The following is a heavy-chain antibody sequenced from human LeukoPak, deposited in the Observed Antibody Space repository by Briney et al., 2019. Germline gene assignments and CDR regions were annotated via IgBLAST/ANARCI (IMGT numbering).Heavy chain of an antibody. J-gene: IGHJ4*02. CDR1: GDSISSSNW. CDR2: IYHSGST. V-gene: IGHV4-4*02. CDR3: ARDHVDIVATIDYYFDY. D-gene: IGHD5-12*01. Sequence: SGTLSLTCAVSGDSISSSNWWSWVRQPPGKGLEWIGEIYHSGSTNYNPSLKSRVTMSVDTSKNQFSLKLSSVTAADTAVYYCARDHVDIVATIDYYFDYWGQGTLVTVSS.